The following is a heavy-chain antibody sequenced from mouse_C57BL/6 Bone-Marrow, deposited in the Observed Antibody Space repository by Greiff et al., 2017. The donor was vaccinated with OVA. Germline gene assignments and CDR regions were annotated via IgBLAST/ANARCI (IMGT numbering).Heavy chain of an antibody. J-gene: IGHJ3*01. CDR3: ARHVPGVAY. CDR2: ISNGGGST. Sequence: EVHLVESGGGLVQPGGSLKLSCAASGFTFSDYYMYWVRQTPEKRLEWVAYISNGGGSTYYPDTVKGRFTISRDNAKNTLYLQMSRLKSEDTAMYYCARHVPGVAYWGQGTLVTVSA. CDR1: GFTFSDYY. V-gene: IGHV5-12*01.